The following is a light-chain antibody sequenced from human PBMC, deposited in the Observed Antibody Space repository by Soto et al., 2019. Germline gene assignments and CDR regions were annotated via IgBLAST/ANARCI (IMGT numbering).Light chain of an antibody. J-gene: IGKJ4*01. CDR1: QTISSNF. CDR2: GTS. CDR3: QQYGSSVPLS. V-gene: IGKV3-20*01. Sequence: ENVLTQSPGTLSLSPGERATLSCRASQTISSNFLAWYQQKPGQSPRLLIYGTSSRAAGIPDRFSGSGSGTDFTLTISRLEPEDFAVYYCQQYGSSVPLSFGGGTKVEIK.